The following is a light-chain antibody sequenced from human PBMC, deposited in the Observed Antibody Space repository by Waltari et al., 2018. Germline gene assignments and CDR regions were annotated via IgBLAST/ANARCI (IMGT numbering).Light chain of an antibody. CDR2: WAS. Sequence: DIVMTQSPDSLAVSLGERATINCKSSQSIMYSSNNQNFLAWYQKKPGHPPKLLIYWASTRQSGVPDRFTGSWSGTDFTLTISSLQAEDVAVYYCQQYYSYYSFGQGTKLEIK. J-gene: IGKJ2*03. CDR3: QQYYSYYS. CDR1: QSIMYSSNNQNF. V-gene: IGKV4-1*01.